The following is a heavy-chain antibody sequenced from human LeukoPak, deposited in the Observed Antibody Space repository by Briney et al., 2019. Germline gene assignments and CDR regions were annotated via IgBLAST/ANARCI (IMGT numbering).Heavy chain of an antibody. J-gene: IGHJ4*02. D-gene: IGHD1-7*01. Sequence: GGSLRLSCAASGFTVSTNYMSWVRQAPGKGLEWVSIIYSSGSTSYADSVKGRFSISRDNSKNTLYLQMNSLRAEDTAVYYCARHRESPSGTTYFDYWGQGTLVTVSS. V-gene: IGHV3-66*04. CDR1: GFTVSTNY. CDR2: IYSSGST. CDR3: ARHRESPSGTTYFDY.